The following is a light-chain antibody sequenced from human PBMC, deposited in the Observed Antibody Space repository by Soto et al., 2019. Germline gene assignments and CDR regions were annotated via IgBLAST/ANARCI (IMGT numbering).Light chain of an antibody. Sequence: DIQMTQSPSSLSASVGDRVTITCRASQSISSYLNWYQHKPGKAPKLLIYATSNLQGGVPSRFSGGGSGTDFTLTISSLQPEDFATYYCQQSYSSPRTFGQGTKVDIK. CDR2: ATS. CDR1: QSISSY. J-gene: IGKJ2*01. V-gene: IGKV1-39*01. CDR3: QQSYSSPRT.